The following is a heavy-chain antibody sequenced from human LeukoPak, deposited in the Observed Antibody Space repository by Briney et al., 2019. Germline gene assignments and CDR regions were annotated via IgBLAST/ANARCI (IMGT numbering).Heavy chain of an antibody. Sequence: SETLSLTCTVSGASITSNFYYWGWIRQPPGKGLEWIGSISYSGSTFYNPSLESRIIISVDTSKSQFSLKLSSVTAADTAVYYCARVSMVRGLTGWFDPWGQGTLVTVS. CDR3: ARVSMVRGLTGWFDP. CDR1: GASITSNFYY. CDR2: ISYSGST. D-gene: IGHD3-10*01. V-gene: IGHV4-39*07. J-gene: IGHJ5*02.